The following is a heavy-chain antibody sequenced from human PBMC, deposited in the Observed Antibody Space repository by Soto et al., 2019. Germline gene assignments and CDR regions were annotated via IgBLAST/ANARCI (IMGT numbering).Heavy chain of an antibody. Sequence: GGSLRLSCTASGFTFGDYAMSWFRQAPGKGLEWVGFIRSKAYGGTTEYAESLKGRFTISRDDSKSIAYLQMNSLKTEDTAVYYCTRKWHYCSGGSCRNWFDPWGQGTLVTVSS. CDR3: TRKWHYCSGGSCRNWFDP. CDR1: GFTFGDYA. J-gene: IGHJ5*02. CDR2: IRSKAYGGTT. V-gene: IGHV3-49*03. D-gene: IGHD2-15*01.